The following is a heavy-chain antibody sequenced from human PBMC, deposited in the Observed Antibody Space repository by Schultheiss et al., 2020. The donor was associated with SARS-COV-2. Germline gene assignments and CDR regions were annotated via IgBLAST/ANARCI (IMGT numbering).Heavy chain of an antibody. D-gene: IGHD3-10*01. CDR3: ARYSYYGSGSYTINYYYYGMDV. J-gene: IGHJ6*02. V-gene: IGHV4-39*01. CDR2: IYYSGST. CDR1: GGSISSSSYY. Sequence: SETLSLTCTVSGGSISSSSYYWGWIRQPPGKGLEWIGSIYYSGSTYYNPSLKSRVTISVDTSKNQFSLKLSSVTAADTAVYYCARYSYYGSGSYTINYYYYGMDVWGQGTTVTVSS.